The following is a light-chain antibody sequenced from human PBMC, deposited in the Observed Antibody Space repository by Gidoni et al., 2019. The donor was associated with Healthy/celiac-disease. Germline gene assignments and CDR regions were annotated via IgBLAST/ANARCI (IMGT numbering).Light chain of an antibody. CDR1: QSISSY. J-gene: IGKJ1*01. V-gene: IGKV1-39*01. Sequence: EIQMTQSPSSLSASVGDRVTITCRASQSISSYLNWYQQKPGKAPKLLIYAASRLQSGVPSRFSGSGSGTDFTLTISSLQPEDFATYYCQQSYSTPPTFGQGTKVEIK. CDR2: AAS. CDR3: QQSYSTPPT.